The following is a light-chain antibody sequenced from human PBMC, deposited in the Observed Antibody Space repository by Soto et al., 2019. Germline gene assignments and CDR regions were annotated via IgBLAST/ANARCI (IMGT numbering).Light chain of an antibody. CDR3: QQSYSPPFT. CDR2: DSS. CDR1: LSISTY. J-gene: IGKJ3*01. V-gene: IGKV1-39*01. Sequence: DIQLTQSPSSLSASVGDTVAITCRPSLSISTYLNWYQQKPGKAPKLVIFDSSRLQTGVPSRFSGSGSGTLFTLSISSLQPEDFAIYWCQQSYSPPFTFGPGTKVDIK.